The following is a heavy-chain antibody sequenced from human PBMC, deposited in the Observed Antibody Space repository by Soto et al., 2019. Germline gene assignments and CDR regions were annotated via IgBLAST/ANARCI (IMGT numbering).Heavy chain of an antibody. CDR2: IKSKSDGGTT. J-gene: IGHJ6*02. CDR1: GFTFRNAW. V-gene: IGHV3-15*01. CDR3: ITVVTSVLDV. D-gene: IGHD3-16*01. Sequence: EVQVVESGGGLVKPGGSLRLSCSVSGFTFRNAWMSWVRQAPGKGLEWVGRIKSKSDGGTTDYAAPVKGRFTISRDDLPTSVFLQMKSLKTEDTAMYYCITVVTSVLDVWGQGSTVTVSS.